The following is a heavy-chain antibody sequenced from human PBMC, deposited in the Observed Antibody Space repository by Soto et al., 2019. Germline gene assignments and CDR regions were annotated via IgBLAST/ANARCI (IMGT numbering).Heavy chain of an antibody. CDR3: ARVGAIQLWPLPYGMDV. Sequence: QVQLVQSGAEVKKPGASVKVSCKASGYTFTSYGISWVRQAPGQGLEWMGWISAYNGNTNYAQKLQGRVTMTTDTSTSTAYMELRSLRSDDPAVYYCARVGAIQLWPLPYGMDVWGQGTTVTVSS. CDR2: ISAYNGNT. CDR1: GYTFTSYG. J-gene: IGHJ6*02. V-gene: IGHV1-18*01. D-gene: IGHD5-18*01.